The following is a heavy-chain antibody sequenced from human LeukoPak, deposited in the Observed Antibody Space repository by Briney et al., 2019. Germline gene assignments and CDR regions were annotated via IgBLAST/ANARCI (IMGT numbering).Heavy chain of an antibody. D-gene: IGHD4-23*01. CDR3: ARDRGYGGNSGSDY. CDR1: GGTFSSYA. J-gene: IGHJ4*02. Sequence: ASVKVSCKASGGTFSSYAISWVRQAPGQGREWMGRIIPIFGTANYAQKFQGRVTITTDESTSTAYMGLSSLRSEDTAVYYCARDRGYGGNSGSDYWGQGTLVTVSS. V-gene: IGHV1-69*05. CDR2: IIPIFGTA.